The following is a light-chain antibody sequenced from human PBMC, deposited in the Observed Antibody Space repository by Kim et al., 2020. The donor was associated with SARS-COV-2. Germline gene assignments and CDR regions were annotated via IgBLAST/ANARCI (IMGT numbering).Light chain of an antibody. CDR2: DAS. CDR1: QSISVW. Sequence: DIQMTQSTSTLSASVGDRVTITCRASQSISVWLAWYQQKPGKAPSLLIYDASILESGVPSRFSGSGSGTEFTLTISGLQPDDFATYYCQEYKSNLWTFGQGTKVDIK. V-gene: IGKV1-5*01. CDR3: QEYKSNLWT. J-gene: IGKJ1*01.